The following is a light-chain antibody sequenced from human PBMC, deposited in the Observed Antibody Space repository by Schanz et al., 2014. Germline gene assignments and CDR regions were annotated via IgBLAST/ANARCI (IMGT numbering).Light chain of an antibody. CDR1: QSVSSY. CDR2: GAS. CDR3: QQYKNWPWT. V-gene: IGKV3-15*01. Sequence: EIVLTQSPATLSLSPGERATLSCRASQSVSSYLAWYQQKPGQAPRLLIYGASTRATGIPARFSGGGSGTEFTLTISSLQSEDFAVYYCQQYKNWPWTFGQGTNVEIK. J-gene: IGKJ1*01.